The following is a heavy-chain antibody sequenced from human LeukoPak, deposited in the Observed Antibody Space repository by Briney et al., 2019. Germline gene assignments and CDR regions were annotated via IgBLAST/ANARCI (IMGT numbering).Heavy chain of an antibody. CDR1: GGSISSYY. D-gene: IGHD1-26*01. CDR3: ARGPGSPRRHFDY. J-gene: IGHJ4*02. V-gene: IGHV4-59*12. Sequence: SETLSLTCTVSGGSISSYYWSWIRQPPGKGLEWIGYIYYSGSTNYNPSLKSRVTISVDTSKNQFSLKLSSVTAADTAVYYCARGPGSPRRHFDYWGQGTLVTVSS. CDR2: IYYSGST.